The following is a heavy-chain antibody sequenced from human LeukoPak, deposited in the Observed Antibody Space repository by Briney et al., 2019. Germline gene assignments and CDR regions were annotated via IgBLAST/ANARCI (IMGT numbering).Heavy chain of an antibody. CDR1: GFTVSSNY. Sequence: GGTLRLSCAASGFTVSSNYMNWVRQAPGKGLEWVSVIYSGGSTYYADSVKGRFTISRDNSKNTLYLQMNSLRAEDTALYYCARDRDDYFDYWGQGTLVTVSS. CDR2: IYSGGST. D-gene: IGHD3-10*01. J-gene: IGHJ4*02. V-gene: IGHV3-53*01. CDR3: ARDRDDYFDY.